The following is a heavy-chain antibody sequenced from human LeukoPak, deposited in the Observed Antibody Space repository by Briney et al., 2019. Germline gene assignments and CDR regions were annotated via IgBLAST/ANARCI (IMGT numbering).Heavy chain of an antibody. Sequence: GGSLRLSCAASGFTFSSYVMSWVRQAPGKGLEWVSDISGSGGSSDYADSVKGRFTNSRDNSKNTLYLQMNSLRAEDTAIYYCAKKAGNDYGGRSFDHWGQGTLVTVSS. D-gene: IGHD4-23*01. CDR2: ISGSGGSS. V-gene: IGHV3-23*01. CDR1: GFTFSSYV. CDR3: AKKAGNDYGGRSFDH. J-gene: IGHJ4*02.